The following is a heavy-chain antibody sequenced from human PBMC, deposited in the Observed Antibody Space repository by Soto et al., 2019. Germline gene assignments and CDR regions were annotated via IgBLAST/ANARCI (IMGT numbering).Heavy chain of an antibody. J-gene: IGHJ3*01. CDR2: ISGPGGST. D-gene: IGHD5-12*01. CDR1: GFTFSDYV. CDR3: AKSARGDGYKNAFDV. Sequence: EVQVLDSGGGLVQPGGSLRLSCAASGFTFSDYVIGWVRQAPGKGLEWVSAISGPGGSTYYSDSVKGRFTISRDNSENTVYLQMNSVRAEDTALYHCAKSARGDGYKNAFDVWGQGTMVTVSS. V-gene: IGHV3-23*01.